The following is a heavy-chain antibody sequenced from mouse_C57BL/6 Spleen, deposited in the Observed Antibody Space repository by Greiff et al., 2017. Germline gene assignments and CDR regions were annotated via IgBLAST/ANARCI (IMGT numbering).Heavy chain of an antibody. V-gene: IGHV1-64*01. J-gene: IGHJ3*01. D-gene: IGHD1-1*01. CDR3: ARYHYYGSSPFAY. CDR1: GYTFTSYW. CDR2: IHPNSGST. Sequence: VQLQQPGAELVKPGASVKLSCKASGYTFTSYWMHWVKQRPGQGLEWIGMIHPNSGSTNYNEKFKSKATLTVDKSSSTAYMQLSSLTSEDSAVYYCARYHYYGSSPFAYWGQGTLVTVSA.